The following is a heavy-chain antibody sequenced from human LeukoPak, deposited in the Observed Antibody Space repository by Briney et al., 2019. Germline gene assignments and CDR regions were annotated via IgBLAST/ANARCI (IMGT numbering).Heavy chain of an antibody. V-gene: IGHV4-34*01. J-gene: IGHJ3*02. Sequence: SETLSLTCAVYGGSFSGYYWSWIRQPPGKGLEWIGEINHSGSTNYNPSLKSRVTISVDTSKNQFSLKLSSVTAADTAIYYCARSDYHGSGSHTVFDAFDIWGQGTRVTVSS. CDR3: ARSDYHGSGSHTVFDAFDI. CDR2: INHSGST. CDR1: GGSFSGYY. D-gene: IGHD3-10*01.